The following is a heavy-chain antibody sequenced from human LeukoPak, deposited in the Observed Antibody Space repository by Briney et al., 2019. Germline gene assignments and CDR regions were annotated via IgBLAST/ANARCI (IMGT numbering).Heavy chain of an antibody. V-gene: IGHV3-23*01. CDR2: IDGSGTNT. CDR3: AKSSARPKPFDC. CDR1: GFTFSTYG. Sequence: GGSLRLSCAGSGFTFSTYGMSWVRQAPGKGLEWVSAIDGSGTNTLYADSVKGRFTISRDNFKNTAYLQMSSLRAADTAIYYCAKSSARPKPFDCWAQGTLVTVSS. D-gene: IGHD3-10*01. J-gene: IGHJ4*02.